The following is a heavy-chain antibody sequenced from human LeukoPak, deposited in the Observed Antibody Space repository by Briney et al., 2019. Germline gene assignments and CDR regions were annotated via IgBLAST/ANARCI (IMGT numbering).Heavy chain of an antibody. Sequence: KTSETLSLTCAVYGGSFSGYYWSWIRQPPGKGLEWIGEINHSGSTNYNPSLKSRVTISVDTSKNQFSLKLSSVTAADTAVYYCARLDAEAGVLGGFDPWGQGTLVTVSS. V-gene: IGHV4-34*01. CDR3: ARLDAEAGVLGGFDP. CDR1: GGSFSGYY. D-gene: IGHD1-1*01. J-gene: IGHJ5*02. CDR2: INHSGST.